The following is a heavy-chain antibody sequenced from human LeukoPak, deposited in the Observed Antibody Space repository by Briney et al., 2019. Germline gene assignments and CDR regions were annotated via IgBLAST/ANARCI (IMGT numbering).Heavy chain of an antibody. CDR2: ISYDGSNK. CDR3: ARDDPSSGSFDFDY. J-gene: IGHJ4*02. CDR1: GFTFSSYA. V-gene: IGHV3-30-3*01. D-gene: IGHD1-26*01. Sequence: PGRSLRLSCAASGFTFSSYAMHWVRQAPGKGLEWVAVISYDGSNKYYADSVKGRFTISRDSSKNTLYLQMNSLRAEDTAVYYCARDDPSSGSFDFDYWGQGTLVTVSS.